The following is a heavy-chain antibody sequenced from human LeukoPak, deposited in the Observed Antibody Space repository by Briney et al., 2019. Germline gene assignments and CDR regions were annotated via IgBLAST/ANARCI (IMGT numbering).Heavy chain of an antibody. Sequence: GGSLRLSCAASGFTFSNYWMHWVRQAPGKGLVWFSRINSDGGSTNYADSVKGRFTISRDNAKNTLYLQINSLRAEDTAVYYCARQYYYDSSGYLNYYGMDVWGQGTTVTVSS. CDR1: GFTFSNYW. J-gene: IGHJ6*02. D-gene: IGHD3-22*01. CDR3: ARQYYYDSSGYLNYYGMDV. CDR2: INSDGGST. V-gene: IGHV3-74*01.